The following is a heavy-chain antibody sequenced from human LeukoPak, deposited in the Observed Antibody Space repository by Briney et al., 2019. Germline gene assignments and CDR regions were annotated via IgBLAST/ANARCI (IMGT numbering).Heavy chain of an antibody. D-gene: IGHD3-10*01. CDR3: ARVVALGSGSYYTDFDY. CDR2: ISAYNGNT. CDR1: GYTFTSYG. J-gene: IGHJ4*02. V-gene: IGHV1-18*04. Sequence: GASVKVSCKASGYTFTSYGISWVRQAPGQGLEWMGWISAYNGNTNYAQKLQGRVTMTTDTSTSTAYMELRSPRSDDTAVYYCARVVALGSGSYYTDFDYWGQGTLVTVSS.